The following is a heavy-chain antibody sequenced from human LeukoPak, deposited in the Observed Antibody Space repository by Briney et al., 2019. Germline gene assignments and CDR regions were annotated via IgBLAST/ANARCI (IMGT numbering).Heavy chain of an antibody. Sequence: SQTLSLTCTVSGGSISSGSYYWSWIRQPAGKGLESIGRIYTSGSTNYNPSLKSRVTISVDTSKNQFSLKLSSVTAADTAVYYCAADGYNFFDYWGQGTLVTVSS. V-gene: IGHV4-61*02. J-gene: IGHJ4*02. D-gene: IGHD5-24*01. CDR2: IYTSGST. CDR1: GGSISSGSYY. CDR3: AADGYNFFDY.